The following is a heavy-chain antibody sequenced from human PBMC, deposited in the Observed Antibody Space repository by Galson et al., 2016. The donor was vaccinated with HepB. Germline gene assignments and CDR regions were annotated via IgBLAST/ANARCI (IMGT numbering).Heavy chain of an antibody. D-gene: IGHD3-3*01. CDR2: ISGSGGTI. Sequence: SLRLSCAASGFTFNTYAMSWVRQAPGRGLEWVSGISGSGGTIYYAESVKGRFTISRDNSKNTLFLQMNSLRAEDTAVYYCAKQNYDFWRIVFDSLDVWGQGTLVTVSP. CDR1: GFTFNTYA. V-gene: IGHV3-23*01. CDR3: AKQNYDFWRIVFDSLDV. J-gene: IGHJ3*01.